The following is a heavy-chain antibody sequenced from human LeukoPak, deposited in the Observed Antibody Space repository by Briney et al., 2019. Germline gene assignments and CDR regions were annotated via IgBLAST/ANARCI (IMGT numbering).Heavy chain of an antibody. CDR3: ARSYSGSYSTPFFFDY. V-gene: IGHV1-69*13. Sequence: SVKVSCKASGGTFSSYAISWVRQAPGQGLEWMGGIIPIFGTANYAQKFQGRVTITADESTSTAYMELSSLRSEDTAVYYCARSYSGSYSTPFFFDYWGQGTLVTVSS. CDR2: IIPIFGTA. CDR1: GGTFSSYA. D-gene: IGHD1-26*01. J-gene: IGHJ4*02.